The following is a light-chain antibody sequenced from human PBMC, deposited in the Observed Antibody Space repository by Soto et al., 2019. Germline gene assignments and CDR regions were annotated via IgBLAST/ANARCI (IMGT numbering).Light chain of an antibody. Sequence: EIVLTQSPGTLSLSPGERATLSCRASQSVSSTYLAWYQQKPGQAPRLLIYGASSRATGIPYRFSGSGSGTDFSLTISRLEPEYFAVYFCQQYGSSSYTFGQGTMLEIK. V-gene: IGKV3-20*01. CDR3: QQYGSSSYT. CDR2: GAS. J-gene: IGKJ2*01. CDR1: QSVSSTY.